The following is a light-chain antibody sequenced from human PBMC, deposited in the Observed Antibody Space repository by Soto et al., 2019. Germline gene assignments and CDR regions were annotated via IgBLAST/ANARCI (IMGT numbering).Light chain of an antibody. J-gene: IGLJ1*01. CDR1: SSDVGTYDF. CDR3: CLYAVTFDV. Sequence: SVLTQPRSVSGSPGQSVTISCTGTSSDVGTYDFVSWYQQHPGKAPRLMIFDVSERPSGVPDRFSGSKSGNTASLTISGLQAEDEADYYCCLYAVTFDVFGTGTKVTVL. CDR2: DVS. V-gene: IGLV2-11*01.